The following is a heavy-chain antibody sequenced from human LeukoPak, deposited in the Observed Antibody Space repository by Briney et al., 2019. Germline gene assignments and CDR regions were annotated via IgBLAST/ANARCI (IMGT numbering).Heavy chain of an antibody. CDR3: ARGTSMPAATNRVVDY. J-gene: IGHJ4*02. CDR1: GFTFSTYW. V-gene: IGHV3-7*01. D-gene: IGHD6-13*01. CDR2: INQDGSEK. Sequence: GGSLRLSCAASGFTFSTYWMNWVRQAPGKGLEWVANINQDGSEKHCVDSVKGRFTTSRDNAKNSLYLQMNSLSVDDTAIYYCARGTSMPAATNRVVDYWGQGTLVTVSS.